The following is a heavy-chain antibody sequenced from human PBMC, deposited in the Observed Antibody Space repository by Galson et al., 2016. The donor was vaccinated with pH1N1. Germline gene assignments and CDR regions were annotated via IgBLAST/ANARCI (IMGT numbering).Heavy chain of an antibody. CDR3: AGPPYYSGSFYEY. J-gene: IGHJ4*02. CDR1: GYSFIDYY. V-gene: IGHV1-2*02. CDR2: IHPNTGTT. Sequence: SVKVSCMASGYSFIDYYIHWVRQAPGQGLEWMGWIHPNTGTTNYAQGLQGRVTMTRDNAISTAYMELSGLSSDDTAVYYCAGPPYYSGSFYEYWGQGTLVTVSS. D-gene: IGHD1-26*01.